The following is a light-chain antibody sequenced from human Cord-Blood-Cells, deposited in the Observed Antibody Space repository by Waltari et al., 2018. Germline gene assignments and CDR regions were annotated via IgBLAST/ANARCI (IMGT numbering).Light chain of an antibody. CDR1: QGISNY. CDR2: AAS. V-gene: IGKV1-27*01. CDR3: QKYNSAAHT. Sequence: DIQMTQSPSSLSASVGDRVTITCRASQGISNYLAWYQQKPGKVPKLLIYAASTLQSGVPSRFSGSGSGTDFTLTISSLHPEDVATYYWQKYNSAAHTFGQGTKREIK. J-gene: IGKJ2*01.